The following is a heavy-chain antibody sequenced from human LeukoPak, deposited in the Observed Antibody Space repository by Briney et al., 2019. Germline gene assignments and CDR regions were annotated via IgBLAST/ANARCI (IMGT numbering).Heavy chain of an antibody. CDR2: INPSGGST. J-gene: IGHJ4*02. CDR1: GYTFTSYY. Sequence: ASVKVSCKASGYTFTSYYMHWVRQAPGQGLEWMGIINPSGGSTSYAQKFQGRVTMTRDMSTSTVYMELSSLRSEDTAVYYCARDSPRRYFDWLPSENFDYWGRGTLVTVSS. CDR3: ARDSPRRYFDWLPSENFDY. D-gene: IGHD3-9*01. V-gene: IGHV1-46*01.